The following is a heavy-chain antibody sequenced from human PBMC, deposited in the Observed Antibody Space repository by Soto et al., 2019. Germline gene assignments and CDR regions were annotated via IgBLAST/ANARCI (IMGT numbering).Heavy chain of an antibody. CDR2: IYYSGST. Sequence: SETLSLTCTVSGGSISSYYWSWIRQPPGKGLEWIGYIYYSGSTDYNPSLKSRVTISVDTSKNQFSLKLSSVTAADTAVYYCARDRANGSGSYLVDYWGQGTLVTVSS. CDR3: ARDRANGSGSYLVDY. J-gene: IGHJ4*02. CDR1: GGSISSYY. V-gene: IGHV4-59*12. D-gene: IGHD3-10*01.